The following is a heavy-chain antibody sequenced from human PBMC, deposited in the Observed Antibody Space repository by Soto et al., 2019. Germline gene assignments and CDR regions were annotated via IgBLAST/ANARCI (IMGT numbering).Heavy chain of an antibody. V-gene: IGHV1-8*01. CDR1: GYTFTSYD. CDR3: ARGAYCSSTSCYAGSEP. Sequence: ASVKVSCKASGYTFTSYDINWVRQATGQGLEWMGWMNPNSGITGYAQKFQGRVTMTRNTSISTAYMELSSLRSEDTAVYYCARGAYCSSTSCYAGSEPWGQGTLVTVSS. D-gene: IGHD2-2*01. J-gene: IGHJ5*02. CDR2: MNPNSGIT.